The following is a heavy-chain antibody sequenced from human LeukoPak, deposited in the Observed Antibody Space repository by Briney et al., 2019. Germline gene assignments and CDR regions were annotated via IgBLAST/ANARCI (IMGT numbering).Heavy chain of an antibody. V-gene: IGHV3-21*01. CDR3: ANSPGANYDFWSGIDGYYYYYYYMDV. D-gene: IGHD3-3*01. CDR1: GFTFSSYS. Sequence: GGSLRLSCAASGFTFSSYSMNWVRQAPGKGLEWVSSISSSSSYIYYADSVKGRFTISRDNAKNSLYLQMNSLRAEDTAVYYCANSPGANYDFWSGIDGYYYYYYYMDVWGKGTTVTVSS. J-gene: IGHJ6*03. CDR2: ISSSSSYI.